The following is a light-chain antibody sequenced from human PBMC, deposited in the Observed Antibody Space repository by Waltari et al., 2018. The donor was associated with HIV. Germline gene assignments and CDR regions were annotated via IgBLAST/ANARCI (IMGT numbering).Light chain of an antibody. Sequence: EILMTQSPATVSVSLGERATLSCRASQSVGSKLLIYGASTRAPTFPARFSGTGFGTDFTLSISSLQSEDFALYYCQQYNNWPLTFGGGTKVQI. CDR1: QSVGSK. CDR3: QQYNNWPLT. J-gene: IGKJ4*01. V-gene: IGKV3-15*01. CDR2: GAS.